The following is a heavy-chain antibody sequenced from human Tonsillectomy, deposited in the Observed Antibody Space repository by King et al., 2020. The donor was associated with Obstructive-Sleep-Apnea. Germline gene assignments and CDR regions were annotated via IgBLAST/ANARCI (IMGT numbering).Heavy chain of an antibody. CDR3: AKPVDRSDAFDF. V-gene: IGHV3-43D*03. Sequence: VQLVESGGVVVQPGGSLRLSCAASGFTFDDYAMDWVRQTPGKGLEWVSLISWDGASTYYADSVKGRFNISRANTKNSLYRQMNSLRAEDTALYYCAKPVDRSDAFDFWGQGTMVTVSS. J-gene: IGHJ3*01. CDR2: ISWDGAST. CDR1: GFTFDDYA.